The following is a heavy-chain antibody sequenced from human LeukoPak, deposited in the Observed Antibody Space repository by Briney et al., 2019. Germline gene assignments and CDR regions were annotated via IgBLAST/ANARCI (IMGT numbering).Heavy chain of an antibody. CDR2: ISYDGSNK. V-gene: IGHV3-30*01. Sequence: GPQRLSCAASGFTFSSYAKHWVRQAPGKGLEWVAVISYDGSNKYYADSVKGGFTISRDNSKNTLYLQMNSLRAEDTAVYYCARDSRSAFDYWGQGTQVTVSS. J-gene: IGHJ4*02. D-gene: IGHD6-25*01. CDR3: ARDSRSAFDY. CDR1: GFTFSSYA.